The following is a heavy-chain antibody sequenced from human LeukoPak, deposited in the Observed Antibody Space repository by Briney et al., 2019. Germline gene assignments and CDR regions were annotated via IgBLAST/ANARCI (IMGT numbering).Heavy chain of an antibody. D-gene: IGHD2-2*02. J-gene: IGHJ6*03. CDR3: ARDNGYCSSTSCYTPYYYYMDV. CDR1: GFTFSSYW. V-gene: IGHV3-7*01. CDR2: IKQDGSEK. Sequence: GGSLRLSCAASGFTFSSYWMSWVRQAPGKGLEWVANIKQDGSEKYYVDSVKGRFTISRDNAKNSLYLQMNSLRAEDTAVYYCARDNGYCSSTSCYTPYYYYMDVWGKGTTVTVSS.